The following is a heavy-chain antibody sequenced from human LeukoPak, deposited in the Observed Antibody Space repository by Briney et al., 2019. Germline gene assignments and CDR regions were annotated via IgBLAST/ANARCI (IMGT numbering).Heavy chain of an antibody. CDR3: ENDISGDYDTTYFDY. CDR1: GFTCVDYA. D-gene: IGHD4-17*01. J-gene: IGHJ4*02. Sequence: GGALRLSCAASGFTCVDYAMHWGRQAPGKGLEWVSGISWNSGSIGYEDSVKGRFTNSRDTAKNSLYMPMMSLRAEDMALYYCENDISGDYDTTYFDYWGQGTLVTVSS. CDR2: ISWNSGSI. V-gene: IGHV3-9*03.